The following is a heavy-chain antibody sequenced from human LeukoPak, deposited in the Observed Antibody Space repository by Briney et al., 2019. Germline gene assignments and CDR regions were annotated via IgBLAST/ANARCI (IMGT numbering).Heavy chain of an antibody. CDR1: GFNFTNYG. J-gene: IGHJ5*02. CDR2: VSFDGSDE. D-gene: IGHD1-14*01. V-gene: IGHV3-30*18. CDR3: AKGPRAITGGPLDP. Sequence: GRSLRLSCAASGFNFTNYGMHWVRQAPGKGLEWVAVVSFDGSDEYYVDSVRGRFTISRDNSKNTLYLQMNSLRAEDTAVYYCAKGPRAITGGPLDPWGQGTLVTVSS.